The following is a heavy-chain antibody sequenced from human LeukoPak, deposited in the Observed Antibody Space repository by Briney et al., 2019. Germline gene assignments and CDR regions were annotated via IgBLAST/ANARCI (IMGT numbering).Heavy chain of an antibody. Sequence: SETLSLTCTVSGGSIISENYFWSWLRQHPGKGLEWIGYIYYSGSAHYNPSLRSRVTMSVDTSENRFSLKLMSVTAADTAVYFCAREVIGTTGADDAFDIWGQGTMVTVSS. CDR1: GGSIISENYF. J-gene: IGHJ3*02. V-gene: IGHV4-31*03. D-gene: IGHD1-1*01. CDR2: IYYSGSA. CDR3: AREVIGTTGADDAFDI.